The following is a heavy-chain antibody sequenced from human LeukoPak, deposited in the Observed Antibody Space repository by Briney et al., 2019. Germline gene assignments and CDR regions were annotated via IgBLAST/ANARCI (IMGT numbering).Heavy chain of an antibody. CDR3: ARHRSNDFEY. CDR1: GGPLNRHY. CDR2: ISYSGST. V-gene: IGHV4-59*08. D-gene: IGHD4-11*01. Sequence: SETLSLTCTLSGGPLNRHYWSWIRQPPGKGLEWIGYISYSGSTNYNPSLKSRVTISEDTSKNQFSLELSSVTAADTAVYYCARHRSNDFEYWGQGTLVTVSS. J-gene: IGHJ4*02.